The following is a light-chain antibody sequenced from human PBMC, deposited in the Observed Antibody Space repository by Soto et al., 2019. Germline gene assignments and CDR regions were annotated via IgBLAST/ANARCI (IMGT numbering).Light chain of an antibody. CDR2: DVN. CDR3: TSWTTSTTMI. CDR1: SSEIGAYNF. J-gene: IGLJ2*01. V-gene: IGLV2-14*03. Sequence: QSALTQPASVSGSPGQSITISCTGTSSEIGAYNFVSWYQHHPGKPPKLMLYDVNIRPSGVSNRFSGSKSGNTASLTISGLQDEDEADYYCTSWTTSTTMIFGGGTKVTVL.